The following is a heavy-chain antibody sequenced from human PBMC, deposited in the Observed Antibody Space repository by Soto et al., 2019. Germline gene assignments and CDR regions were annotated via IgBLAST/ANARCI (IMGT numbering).Heavy chain of an antibody. CDR2: FLPIFGTA. V-gene: IGHV1-69*01. J-gene: IGHJ5*02. D-gene: IGHD3-22*01. CDR1: GGTFSDYS. Sequence: QVQLVQSGAEVKKPGSSVKVSCKASGGTFSDYSINWVRQVPGQGLEWMGGFLPIFGTANYAQKFQGRVTLTADESTSTAYMELSSLRSEDTAIYYCARGWDHYDSSGLRTWFDPWGQGPLVTVSP. CDR3: ARGWDHYDSSGLRTWFDP.